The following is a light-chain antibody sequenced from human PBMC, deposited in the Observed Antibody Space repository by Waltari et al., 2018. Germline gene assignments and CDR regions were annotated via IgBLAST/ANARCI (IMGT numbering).Light chain of an antibody. V-gene: IGLV3-1*01. J-gene: IGLJ3*02. Sequence: YQRKPGQSPLLVIYQETNRPAGIPERFSGSKSGNAATLTISGTQAMDEADYYCQALGTGAWVFGGGTKLTVL. CDR2: QET. CDR3: QALGTGAWV.